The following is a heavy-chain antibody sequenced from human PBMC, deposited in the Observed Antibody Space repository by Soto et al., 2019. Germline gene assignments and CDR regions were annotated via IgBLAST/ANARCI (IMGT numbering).Heavy chain of an antibody. CDR2: ISSSSSTI. D-gene: IGHD3-22*01. CDR1: GFTFSSYS. J-gene: IGHJ5*02. CDR3: ATKFSYYYDSSGYSHWFDP. V-gene: IGHV3-48*02. Sequence: SLRLSCAASGFTFSSYSMNWVRQAPGKGLEWVSYISSSSSTIYYADSVKGRFTISRDNAKNSLYLQMNSLRDEDTAVYYCATKFSYYYDSSGYSHWFDPWGQGTLVTVSS.